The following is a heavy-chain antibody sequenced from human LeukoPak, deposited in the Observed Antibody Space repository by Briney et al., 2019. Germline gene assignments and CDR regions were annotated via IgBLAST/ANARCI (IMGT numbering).Heavy chain of an antibody. CDR1: GCTFTSYG. J-gene: IGHJ4*02. CDR3: ARDPCGGDCPFDY. V-gene: IGHV1-18*01. D-gene: IGHD2-21*02. CDR2: ISAYNGNT. Sequence: ASVKLSCKASGCTFTSYGISWVRQAPGQGLEWMGWISAYNGNTNYAQKLQGRVTMTTDTSTSTAYMELRSLRSDDAAVYYCARDPCGGDCPFDYWGQGTLVTVSS.